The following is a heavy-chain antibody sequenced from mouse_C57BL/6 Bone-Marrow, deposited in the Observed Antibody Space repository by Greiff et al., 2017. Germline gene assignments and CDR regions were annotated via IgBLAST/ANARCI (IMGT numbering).Heavy chain of an antibody. Sequence: EVKLVESGGGLVKPGGSLKLSCAASGFTFSDYGMHWVRQAPEKGLEWVAYISSGSSNIYYADTVKGRFTISRDNAKNTLFLQMTRLRSEDTAMYYCARGKWVYAMDYWCQGTAVIVTS. CDR2: ISSGSSNI. D-gene: IGHD1-3*01. CDR1: GFTFSDYG. V-gene: IGHV5-17*01. J-gene: IGHJ4*01. CDR3: ARGKWVYAMDY.